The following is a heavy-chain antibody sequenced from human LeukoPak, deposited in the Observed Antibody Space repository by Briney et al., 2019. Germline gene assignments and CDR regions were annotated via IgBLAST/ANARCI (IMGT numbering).Heavy chain of an antibody. CDR2: ISANNGNR. CDR1: GYTFTSCG. Sequence: ASVNVSCTSAGYTFTSCGISWVRHRPGQGLEWMGLISANNGNRNYAQKLQGRVTMTTDTSTSTAYMELRSLRSDDSAVYYCARGAVAGTDFDYWGQGTLVTVSS. J-gene: IGHJ4*02. V-gene: IGHV1-18*01. D-gene: IGHD6-19*01. CDR3: ARGAVAGTDFDY.